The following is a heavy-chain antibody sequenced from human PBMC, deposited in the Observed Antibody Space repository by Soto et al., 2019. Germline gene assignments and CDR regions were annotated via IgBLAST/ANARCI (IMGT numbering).Heavy chain of an antibody. V-gene: IGHV4-59*01. J-gene: IGHJ4*02. Sequence: TXETLSLTCTVSGCSISSYYWSWIRQPPGKGLEWIGYIYYSGSTNYNPSLKSRVTISVDTSKNQFSLKLSSVTAADTAVYYCARGLYDSSGYYFYYFDYWGQGTLVTVSS. CDR1: GCSISSYY. D-gene: IGHD3-22*01. CDR3: ARGLYDSSGYYFYYFDY. CDR2: IYYSGST.